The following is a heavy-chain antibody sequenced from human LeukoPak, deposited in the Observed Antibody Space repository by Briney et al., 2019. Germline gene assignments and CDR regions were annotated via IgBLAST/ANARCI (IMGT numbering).Heavy chain of an antibody. CDR3: ARVNRGWRQSYYYYYMDV. Sequence: GGSLRLSCAASGFSVSNDYMSWVRQAPGQGLEWVTIVYSGGNTYYADSVRGRFTVSRDNSKNTLYLQMNSLRPEDTAVYYCARVNRGWRQSYYYYYMDVWGKGTTATVSS. CDR1: GFSVSNDY. V-gene: IGHV3-66*02. CDR2: VYSGGNT. D-gene: IGHD6-19*01. J-gene: IGHJ6*03.